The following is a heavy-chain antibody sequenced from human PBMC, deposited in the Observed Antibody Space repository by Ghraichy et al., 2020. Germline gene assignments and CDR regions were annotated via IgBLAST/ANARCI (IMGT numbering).Heavy chain of an antibody. J-gene: IGHJ3*02. CDR1: GYTFTSYG. CDR2: ISAYNGNT. V-gene: IGHV1-18*04. Sequence: ASVKVSCKASGYTFTSYGISWVRQAPGQGLEWMGWISAYNGNTNYAQKLQGRVTMTTDTSTSTAYMELRSLRSDDTAVYYCARDWKQWLVPPLDDAFDIWGQGTMVTVSS. CDR3: ARDWKQWLVPPLDDAFDI. D-gene: IGHD6-19*01.